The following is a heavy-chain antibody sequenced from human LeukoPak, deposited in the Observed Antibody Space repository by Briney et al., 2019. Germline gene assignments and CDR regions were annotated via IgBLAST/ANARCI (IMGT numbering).Heavy chain of an antibody. D-gene: IGHD3-22*01. V-gene: IGHV3-7*01. CDR1: GFTFSSYW. Sequence: GGSLRLSCAASGFTFSSYWMTWVRQAPGKGLEWVANIRQDGSEKYYVDSVKGRFIISRDNAKNSLYLQMNSLRAEDTAVYYCASHYYYDSSGPDYWGQGTLVTVSS. CDR2: IRQDGSEK. CDR3: ASHYYYDSSGPDY. J-gene: IGHJ4*02.